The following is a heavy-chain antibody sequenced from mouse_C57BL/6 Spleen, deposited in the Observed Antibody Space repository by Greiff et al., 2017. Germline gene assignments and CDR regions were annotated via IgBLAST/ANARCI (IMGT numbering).Heavy chain of an antibody. D-gene: IGHD2-3*01. CDR3: ARGGWSTRGFDY. CDR2: IYPGDGAT. V-gene: IGHV1-80*01. Sequence: VQLQQSGAELVKPGASVKISCKASGYAFSSYWMNWVKQRPGQGLEWIGQIYPGDGATNYNGKFKGKATLTADKSSSTAYMQLSSLTSEDSAVFFCARGGWSTRGFDYWGQGTTVTVSS. CDR1: GYAFSSYW. J-gene: IGHJ2*01.